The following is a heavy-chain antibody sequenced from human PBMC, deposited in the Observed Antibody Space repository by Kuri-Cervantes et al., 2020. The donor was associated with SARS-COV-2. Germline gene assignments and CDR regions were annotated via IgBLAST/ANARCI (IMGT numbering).Heavy chain of an antibody. V-gene: IGHV4-34*01. Sequence: ESLRLSCAVYGGSFSGYYWSWNRQPPGKGLEWIGEINHSGSTNYNPPLKSRVTISVDTSKNQFSLKLSSVTAADTAVYYCARGRSFVGNWGQGTLVTVSS. J-gene: IGHJ4*02. CDR2: INHSGST. D-gene: IGHD3-16*01. CDR3: ARGRSFVGN. CDR1: GGSFSGYY.